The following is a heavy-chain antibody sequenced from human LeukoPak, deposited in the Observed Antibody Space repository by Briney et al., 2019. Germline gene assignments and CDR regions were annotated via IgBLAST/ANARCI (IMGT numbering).Heavy chain of an antibody. D-gene: IGHD3-22*01. J-gene: IGHJ4*02. Sequence: SETLSLTCTVSGGSISSGDYYWSWIRQPPGKGLEWIGYIYYSGSTYYNPSLKSRVTISVDTSKNQFSLKLSSVTAADTAVYYCARSQYYYDDLDFWGQGTLVTVSS. V-gene: IGHV4-30-4*02. CDR2: IYYSGST. CDR3: ARSQYYYDDLDF. CDR1: GGSISSGDYY.